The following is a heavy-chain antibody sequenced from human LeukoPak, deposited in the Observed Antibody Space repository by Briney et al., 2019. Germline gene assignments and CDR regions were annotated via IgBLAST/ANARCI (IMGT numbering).Heavy chain of an antibody. CDR2: ISYDGSNK. Sequence: GGSLRLSCAASVFTFSSYGMHWVRQAPGKGLEWVAVISYDGSNKYYADSVKGRFTISRDNSKNTLYLQMNSLRAEDTAVYYCAKELLVVAATVGSDYWGQGTLVTVSS. CDR3: AKELLVVAATVGSDY. CDR1: VFTFSSYG. J-gene: IGHJ4*02. D-gene: IGHD2-15*01. V-gene: IGHV3-30*18.